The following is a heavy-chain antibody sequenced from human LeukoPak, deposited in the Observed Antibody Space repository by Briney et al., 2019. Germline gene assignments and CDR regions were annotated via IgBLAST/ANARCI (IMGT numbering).Heavy chain of an antibody. CDR2: MSSSGVTI. V-gene: IGHV3-48*03. J-gene: IGHJ4*02. Sequence: GGSLTLSCAASGFSFSSYEMNWVRQAPGKGLEWVSYMSSSGVTIYYADSVKGRFTISRDNGKNSLYLQMNSLRAEDTAVYYCARGMTGSYFGHFDYWGQGTLVTVSS. CDR1: GFSFSSYE. CDR3: ARGMTGSYFGHFDY. D-gene: IGHD1-26*01.